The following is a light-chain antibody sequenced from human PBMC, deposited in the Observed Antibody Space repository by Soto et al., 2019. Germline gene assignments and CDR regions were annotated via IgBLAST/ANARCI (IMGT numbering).Light chain of an antibody. CDR2: EVT. CDR1: SSDVGSYNL. CDR3: SSYTSSNTYV. V-gene: IGLV2-14*02. J-gene: IGLJ1*01. Sequence: QSVLTQPASVSGSPGQSITISCTGTSSDVGSYNLVSWYQQHPGKAPKLMIYEVTKWPSGVSNRFSGSKSGNTASLTISGLQAEDEADYFCSSYTSSNTYVFGTGTKVTVL.